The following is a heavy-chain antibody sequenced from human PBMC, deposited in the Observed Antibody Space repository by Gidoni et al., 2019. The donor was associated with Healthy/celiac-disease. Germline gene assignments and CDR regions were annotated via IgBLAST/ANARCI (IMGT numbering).Heavy chain of an antibody. CDR3: TRDWSILLWFGELNYYGMDV. Sequence: EVQLVESGGGLVQPGRSRRRSCTASGFTFGDSALSWVRQAPGKGLDWVGFIRSKAYGGTTEYAASVKGRFTISRDDSKSIAYLQMNSLKTEDTAVYYCTRDWSILLWFGELNYYGMDVWGQGTTVTVSS. D-gene: IGHD3-10*01. CDR2: IRSKAYGGTT. V-gene: IGHV3-49*04. J-gene: IGHJ6*02. CDR1: GFTFGDSA.